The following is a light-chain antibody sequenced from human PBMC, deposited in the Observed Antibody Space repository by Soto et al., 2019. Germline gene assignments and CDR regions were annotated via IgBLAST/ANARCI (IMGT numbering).Light chain of an antibody. J-gene: IGKJ3*01. CDR3: QQANSFPFT. CDR1: QNIDRW. V-gene: IGKV1D-12*01. Sequence: DIQMTQSPSSVSASVGDRVTITCRASQNIDRWLAWYQQKPGNAPELLIYAASSLQSGVPSRFSGSGSGTDFTLTISNLQPEDFATYYGQQANSFPFTFGPGTKVDVK. CDR2: AAS.